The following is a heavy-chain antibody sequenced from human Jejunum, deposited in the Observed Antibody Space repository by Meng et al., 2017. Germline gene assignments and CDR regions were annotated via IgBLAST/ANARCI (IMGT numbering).Heavy chain of an antibody. CDR3: ARESWDSTGSYWFDS. V-gene: IGHV1-3*01. D-gene: IGHD2-2*01. Sequence: QVQLVQSWHEFKKTGDSATVSCKTSGYTFTSYARHWVRQDPGQRLEWMGWINAANGDTRYSQKFQGRVTITRDTSARTAYMEVSSLRFEDTAVYYCARESWDSTGSYWFDSWGQGTLVTVSS. CDR1: GYTFTSYA. J-gene: IGHJ5*01. CDR2: INAANGDT.